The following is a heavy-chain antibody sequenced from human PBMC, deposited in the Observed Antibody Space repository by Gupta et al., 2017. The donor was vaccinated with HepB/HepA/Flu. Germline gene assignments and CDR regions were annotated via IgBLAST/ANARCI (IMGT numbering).Heavy chain of an antibody. J-gene: IGHJ4*02. CDR2: ISSSSSYI. CDR3: ARGGHNYDFWWPEVGF. Sequence: EVQLVESGGGLVKPGGSLRLSCAASKFTFSSYSMNCVRQAPGKGLEGGSSISSSSSYIHYADSVNGRFITSRDNAKKSLYLQMNSLRAEDTAVYYCARGGHNYDFWWPEVGFWGQGALVTVSS. CDR1: KFTFSSYS. V-gene: IGHV3-21*01. D-gene: IGHD3-3*01.